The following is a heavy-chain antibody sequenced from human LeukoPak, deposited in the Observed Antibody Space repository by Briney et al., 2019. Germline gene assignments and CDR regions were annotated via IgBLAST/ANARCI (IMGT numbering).Heavy chain of an antibody. CDR1: GGSISSYY. CDR2: IYYGGST. D-gene: IGHD2-15*01. J-gene: IGHJ5*02. V-gene: IGHV4-59*01. CDR3: AREKATYCSGGSCYGFDP. Sequence: SETLSLTCTVSGGSISSYYWSWIRQPPGKGLEWIGYIYYGGSTNYNPSLKSRVTISVDTSKNQFSLKLSSVTAADTAVYYCAREKATYCSGGSCYGFDPWGQGTLVTVSS.